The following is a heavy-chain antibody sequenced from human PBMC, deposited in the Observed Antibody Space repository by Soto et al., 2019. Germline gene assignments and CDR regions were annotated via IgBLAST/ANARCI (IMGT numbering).Heavy chain of an antibody. CDR2: IIPIFGTA. CDR1: GGTSSDYA. CDR3: AGSFKYGSGTFDALDV. V-gene: IGHV1-69*01. D-gene: IGHD3-10*01. Sequence: QVLLVQSGTEVKKPGSSVKVSCQASGGTSSDYALTWVRQAPGQGLEWMGGIIPIFGTANYAQRFQGRVSITADESSSTAYMELSSLKSEDTAVYYCAGSFKYGSGTFDALDVWGHGTKVMVSS. J-gene: IGHJ3*01.